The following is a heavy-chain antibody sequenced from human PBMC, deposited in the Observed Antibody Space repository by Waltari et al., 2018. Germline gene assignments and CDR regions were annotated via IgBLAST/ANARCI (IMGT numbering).Heavy chain of an antibody. CDR2: IIPIFGTA. Sequence: QVQLVQSGAEVKKPGSSVKVSCKASGGTFSSYAISWVRQAPGQGLEWMGRIIPIFGTANYAQKFQGRVTITADKSTSTAYMELSSLRSEDTAVYYCARDDYDILTGYYKGIGDWGQGTLVTVSS. V-gene: IGHV1-69*08. D-gene: IGHD3-9*01. CDR1: GGTFSSYA. CDR3: ARDDYDILTGYYKGIGD. J-gene: IGHJ4*02.